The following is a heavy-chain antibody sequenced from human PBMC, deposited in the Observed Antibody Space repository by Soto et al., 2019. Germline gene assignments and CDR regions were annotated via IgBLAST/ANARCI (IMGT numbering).Heavy chain of an antibody. CDR3: ARDRGITIFGVVRYGMDV. CDR2: ISSSGSTI. Sequence: GESLKISCAASGFTFSDYYMSWIRQAPGKGLEWVSYISSSGSTIYYADSVKGRFTISRDNAKNSLYLQMNSLRAEDTAVYYCARDRGITIFGVVRYGMDVWGQGTTVTVSS. J-gene: IGHJ6*02. CDR1: GFTFSDYY. D-gene: IGHD3-3*01. V-gene: IGHV3-11*01.